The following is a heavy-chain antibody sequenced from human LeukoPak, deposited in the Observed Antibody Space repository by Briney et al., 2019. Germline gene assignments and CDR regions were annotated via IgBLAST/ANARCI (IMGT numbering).Heavy chain of an antibody. J-gene: IGHJ4*02. CDR2: IWYDGSNK. V-gene: IGHV3-33*01. CDR1: GFTFSSYG. Sequence: GRSLRLSCAASGFTFSSYGMHWVRQAPGKGLEWVAVIWYDGSNKYYADSVKGRFTTSRDNSKNTLYLQMNSLRAEDTAVYYCARDSAARGRSLDYWGQGTLVTVSS. CDR3: ARDSAARGRSLDY. D-gene: IGHD6-6*01.